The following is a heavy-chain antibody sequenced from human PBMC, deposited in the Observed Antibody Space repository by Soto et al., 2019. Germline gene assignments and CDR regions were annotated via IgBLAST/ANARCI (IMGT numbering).Heavy chain of an antibody. Sequence: LGESLKISCKGSGYSFTSYWIGWVRQMPGKGLEWMGIIYPGDSDTRYSPSFQGQVTISADKSISTAYLQWSSLKASDTAMYYCARDYYDSSGYPWSYYGMDVWGQGTTVTVSS. V-gene: IGHV5-51*01. D-gene: IGHD3-22*01. CDR2: IYPGDSDT. CDR3: ARDYYDSSGYPWSYYGMDV. CDR1: GYSFTSYW. J-gene: IGHJ6*02.